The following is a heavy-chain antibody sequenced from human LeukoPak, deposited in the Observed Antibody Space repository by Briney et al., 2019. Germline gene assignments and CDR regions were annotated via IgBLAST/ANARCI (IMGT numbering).Heavy chain of an antibody. CDR2: INPRGDYT. D-gene: IGHD2-21*02. Sequence: ASVKVSCKPFGYTFTNYYIHWVRQAPGQGLEWMGIINPRGDYTTYGQNFQGRVTMTRDTSTSTIYMELSSLKDTAVYYCARSGYLVVTAYDAFDIWGQGTMVTVSS. J-gene: IGHJ3*02. V-gene: IGHV1-46*01. CDR3: ARSGYLVVTAYDAFDI. CDR1: GYTFTNYY.